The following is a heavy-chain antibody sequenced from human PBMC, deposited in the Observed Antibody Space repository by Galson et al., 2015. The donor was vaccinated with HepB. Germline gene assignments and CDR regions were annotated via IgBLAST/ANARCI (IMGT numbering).Heavy chain of an antibody. D-gene: IGHD2-21*01. CDR1: GYSFTTLD. J-gene: IGHJ4*02. CDR2: MSPSSGGT. CDR3: ARGVDRGVDS. V-gene: IGHV1-8*01. Sequence: VKVSCKASGYSFTTLDINWMRQATGQGLEWMGWMSPSSGGTGYAQKFQGRVTMTRDTSISTAYMELSSLIFEDTAVYYCARGVDRGVDSWGQGTQVTVSS.